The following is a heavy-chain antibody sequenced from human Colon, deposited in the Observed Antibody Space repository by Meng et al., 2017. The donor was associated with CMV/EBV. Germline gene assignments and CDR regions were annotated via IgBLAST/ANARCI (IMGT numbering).Heavy chain of an antibody. J-gene: IGHJ4*02. V-gene: IGHV3-53*01. CDR2: INSGGST. Sequence: VRLGGAFIQPGDPLSLSCAAFGFTVSSNHISWVRQSPGKGLEWVSDINSGGSTYYIDSVKGRFTISRDNSKNTVYFQMNSLRAEDTAIYYCTRAPSGYGGLPDWGQGTLVTVSS. D-gene: IGHD5-12*01. CDR3: TRAPSGYGGLPD. CDR1: GFTVSSNH.